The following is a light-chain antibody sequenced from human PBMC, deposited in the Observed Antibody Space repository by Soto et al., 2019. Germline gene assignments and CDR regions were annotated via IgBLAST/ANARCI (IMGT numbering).Light chain of an antibody. CDR3: QQYKNRPPHT. J-gene: IGKJ2*01. Sequence: DIQMTQSPSSLSASVGDRATITCRASQGISYYLSWYQQKPGKVPKLLIYVASTLQSGVPSRFSGSGSGTEFTLSISSLQSEDFGVYYCQQYKNRPPHTFGQGTKVDIK. V-gene: IGKV1-27*01. CDR1: QGISYY. CDR2: VAS.